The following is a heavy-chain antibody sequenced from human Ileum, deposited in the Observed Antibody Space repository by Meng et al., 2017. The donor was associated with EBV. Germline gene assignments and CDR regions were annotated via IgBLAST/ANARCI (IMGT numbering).Heavy chain of an antibody. CDR1: GDSMSSSNYY. Sequence: HLQLQESGPGLVRPSETLSPTCSVSGDSMSSSNYYWCWIRQSPGKALECIGTIFYRGNTFYNPSLKTRLTISVDTSKNEFSLNLKSVTAADTAVYYCVSAYDYGDYEAFAYWGLGSLVTVSS. V-gene: IGHV4-39*07. CDR2: IFYRGNT. J-gene: IGHJ4*02. CDR3: VSAYDYGDYEAFAY. D-gene: IGHD4-17*01.